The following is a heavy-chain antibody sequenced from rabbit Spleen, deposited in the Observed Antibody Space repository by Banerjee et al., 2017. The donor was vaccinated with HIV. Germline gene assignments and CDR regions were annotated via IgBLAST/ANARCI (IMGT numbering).Heavy chain of an antibody. CDR3: ASAYSDVYFDL. CDR2: IGTGSGNT. Sequence: QSLEESGGDLVKPGASLTLTCTASGFSFSSGYYMSWVRQAPGKGLEWIGCIGTGSGNTYYASWAKGRFTISKTSSTTVTLQMTSLTAADTATYFCASAYSDVYFDLWGPGTLVTVS. CDR1: GFSFSSGYY. J-gene: IGHJ4*01. V-gene: IGHV1S40*01. D-gene: IGHD6-1*01.